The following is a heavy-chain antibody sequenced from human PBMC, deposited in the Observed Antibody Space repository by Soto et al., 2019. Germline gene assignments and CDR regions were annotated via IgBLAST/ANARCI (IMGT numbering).Heavy chain of an antibody. V-gene: IGHV1-24*01. CDR3: ATVKSAGSGSYYSYYYYYMDV. Sequence: ASVKVSCKVSGYTLTELSMHWVRQAPGKGLEWMGGFDPEDGETIYAQKFQGRVTMTEDTSTDTAHMELSSLRSEDTAVYYCATVKSAGSGSYYSYYYYYMDVWGKGTTVTLSS. CDR2: FDPEDGET. D-gene: IGHD3-10*01. J-gene: IGHJ6*03. CDR1: GYTLTELS.